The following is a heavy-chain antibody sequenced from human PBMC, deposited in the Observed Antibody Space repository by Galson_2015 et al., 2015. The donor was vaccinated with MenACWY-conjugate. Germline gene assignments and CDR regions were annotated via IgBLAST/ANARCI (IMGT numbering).Heavy chain of an antibody. D-gene: IGHD3-10*01. CDR3: AKDVYDSGTSYCYPFDY. V-gene: IGHV3-23*01. J-gene: IGHJ4*02. CDR2: INGGGGNT. Sequence: SLRLSCAVSGFTFSNYAMSWVRQTPGRGLEWVSSINGGGGNTYYADSAKGRFTISRDNSKDTLYLQMNSLRAEDTAVYYCAKDVYDSGTSYCYPFDYWGQGTLVTVSS. CDR1: GFTFSNYA.